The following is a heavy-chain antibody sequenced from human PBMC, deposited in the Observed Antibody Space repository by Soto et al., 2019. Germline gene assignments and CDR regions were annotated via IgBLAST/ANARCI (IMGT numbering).Heavy chain of an antibody. V-gene: IGHV1-69*02. CDR1: GGTFSSYT. J-gene: IGHJ6*03. D-gene: IGHD2-15*01. CDR3: ASRGYCSGGSCSTTSLGYYYYYMDV. CDR2: IIPILGIA. Sequence: GASVKVSCKASGGTFSSYTISWVRQAPGQGLEWMGRIIPILGIANYAQKFQGRVTITADKSTSTAYMELSSLRSEDTAVYYCASRGYCSGGSCSTTSLGYYYYYMDVWGKGTTVTVSS.